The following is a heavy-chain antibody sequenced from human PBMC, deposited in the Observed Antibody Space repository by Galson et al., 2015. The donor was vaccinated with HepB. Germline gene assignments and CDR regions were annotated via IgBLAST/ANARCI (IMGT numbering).Heavy chain of an antibody. D-gene: IGHD3-10*01. CDR1: GYTFTGYY. CDR3: ARSITMVRGAYDY. CDR2: INPNSGGT. V-gene: IGHV1-2*04. Sequence: SVKVSCKASGYTFTGYYMHWVRQAPGQGLEWMGWINPNSGGTNYAQKFQGWVTMTRDTSISTAYMELSRLRSDDTAVYYCARSITMVRGAYDYWGQGTLVTVSS. J-gene: IGHJ4*02.